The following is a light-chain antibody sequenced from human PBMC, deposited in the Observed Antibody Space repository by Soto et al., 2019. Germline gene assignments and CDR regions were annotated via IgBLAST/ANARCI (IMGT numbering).Light chain of an antibody. CDR3: MLYIGSGIWV. J-gene: IGLJ3*02. V-gene: IGLV8-61*01. Sequence: QTVVTQEPSFSVSPGETVTLTCGLRSGSVTTGHYPSWYQQTPGQPPRTLIYNANVRSSGVPDRFSGSILGNKAALTITGAQADDESDFYCMLYIGSGIWVFGGGTKLTVL. CDR1: SGSVTTGHY. CDR2: NAN.